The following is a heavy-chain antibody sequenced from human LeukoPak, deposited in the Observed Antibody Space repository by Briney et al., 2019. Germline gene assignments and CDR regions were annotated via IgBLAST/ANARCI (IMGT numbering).Heavy chain of an antibody. Sequence: SVKVSCKASGGTFSSYAISWVRQAPGQGLEWMGRIIPILGIANYAQKFQGRVTITADKSTSTAYMELSSLRSEDTAVYYCARDTITMVRGVMGYFGLWGRGTLVTVSS. CDR1: GGTFSSYA. D-gene: IGHD3-10*01. CDR3: ARDTITMVRGVMGYFGL. V-gene: IGHV1-69*04. CDR2: IIPILGIA. J-gene: IGHJ2*01.